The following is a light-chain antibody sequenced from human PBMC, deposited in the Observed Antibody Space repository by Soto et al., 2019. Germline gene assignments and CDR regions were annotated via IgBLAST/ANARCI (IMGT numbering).Light chain of an antibody. CDR1: SRDVGGYNY. Sequence: QSALTQPPSASGSPGQSVTISCTGTSRDVGGYNYVSWYQQHPGKAPKLMIYEVSKRPSGVPDRFSGSKSGNTASLTVSGLQAEDEADYYCSSYAGSNKVVFGGGTKVTVL. CDR3: SSYAGSNKVV. J-gene: IGLJ2*01. V-gene: IGLV2-8*01. CDR2: EVS.